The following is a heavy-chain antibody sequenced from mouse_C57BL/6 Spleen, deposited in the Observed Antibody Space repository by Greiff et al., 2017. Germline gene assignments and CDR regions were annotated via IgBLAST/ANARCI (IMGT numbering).Heavy chain of an antibody. CDR2: IYPGDGDT. V-gene: IGHV1-82*01. CDR1: GYAFSSSW. J-gene: IGHJ1*03. CDR3: ARWNCAGYFDV. Sequence: VQLQQSGPELVRPGASVTISCKASGYAFSSSWINWVKQRPGQGLEWIGRIYPGDGDTYYNGKFKGKATLTADNSSSTAYMQLCSLTSDYFGVCSWARWNCAGYFDVWGTGTMVTVSA. D-gene: IGHD4-1*01.